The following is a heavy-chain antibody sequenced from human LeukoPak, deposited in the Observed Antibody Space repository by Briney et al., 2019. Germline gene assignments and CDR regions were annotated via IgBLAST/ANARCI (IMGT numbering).Heavy chain of an antibody. Sequence: ASVKVSCKASGYTFTGYCMHWVRQAPGQGLEWMGWINPNSGGTNFPQKFQGRVTMTRDTSISTAYMELSRLRSDDTAVYYCARRGDYYDSSGYEGFEYWGQGTLVTVSS. V-gene: IGHV1-2*02. CDR3: ARRGDYYDSSGYEGFEY. J-gene: IGHJ4*02. CDR2: INPNSGGT. CDR1: GYTFTGYC. D-gene: IGHD3-22*01.